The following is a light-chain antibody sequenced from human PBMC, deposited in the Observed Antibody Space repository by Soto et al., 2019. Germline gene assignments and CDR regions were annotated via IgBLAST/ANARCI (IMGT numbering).Light chain of an antibody. J-gene: IGKJ3*01. V-gene: IGKV3-20*01. CDR3: QQYGSSPPFT. Sequence: EIVLTQSPGTLSLSPGERATLSCRASQSVDSRYLGWYQQKPGQAPRLRIYGVSSRATGIPDRFSGSGSGTDFTLTISRLEPEDFAVYYCQQYGSSPPFTFGPGTKVDIK. CDR2: GVS. CDR1: QSVDSRY.